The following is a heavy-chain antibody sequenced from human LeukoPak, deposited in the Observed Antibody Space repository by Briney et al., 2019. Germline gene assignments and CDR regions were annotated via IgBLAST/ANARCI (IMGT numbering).Heavy chain of an antibody. V-gene: IGHV3-66*01. J-gene: IGHJ3*02. CDR3: ARDRAAAGSHGAFDI. CDR1: GFTVSSNY. CDR2: IYSGGST. D-gene: IGHD6-13*01. Sequence: GGSLRLSCAASGFTVSSNYMSWVRQAPGKGLEWVSVIYSGGSTYYADSVKGRFTISRDNSKNTLYLQMNSLRAEDTAVYYCARDRAAAGSHGAFDIWGQGTMVTVSS.